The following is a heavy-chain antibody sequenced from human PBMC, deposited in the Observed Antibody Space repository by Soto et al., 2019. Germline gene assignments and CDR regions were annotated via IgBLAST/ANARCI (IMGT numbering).Heavy chain of an antibody. Sequence: GGSLRLSCAASGFTFDDYAMHWVRQVPGKGLEWVSGISWNSGKKGYADSVKGRFTISRDNAKNSFYLQMNSLRAEDTALYYCAKGDSGSPSYGMDVWGQGTTVTVSS. CDR2: ISWNSGKK. CDR3: AKGDSGSPSYGMDV. V-gene: IGHV3-9*01. D-gene: IGHD6-6*01. J-gene: IGHJ6*02. CDR1: GFTFDDYA.